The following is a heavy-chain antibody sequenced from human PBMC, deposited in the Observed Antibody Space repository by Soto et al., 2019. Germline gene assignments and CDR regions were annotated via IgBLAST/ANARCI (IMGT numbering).Heavy chain of an antibody. D-gene: IGHD1-26*01. Sequence: EVQLVESGGGLVQPGGSLRLSCAVSGFTFSSYSMNWVRQAPGKGLDWVSYISSSMTIYYADSVKGRFTISRDDAKNSLYLQMNSLRDGDTAVYYCARGGSINWFDPWGQGTLVTISS. CDR1: GFTFSSYS. J-gene: IGHJ5*02. V-gene: IGHV3-48*02. CDR2: ISSSMTI. CDR3: ARGGSINWFDP.